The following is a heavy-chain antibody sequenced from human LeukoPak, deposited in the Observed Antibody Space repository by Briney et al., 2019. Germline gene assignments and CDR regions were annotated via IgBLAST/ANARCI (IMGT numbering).Heavy chain of an antibody. V-gene: IGHV1-24*01. CDR2: FDPEDGET. CDR1: GYTLTELS. J-gene: IGHJ5*02. D-gene: IGHD3-22*01. Sequence: ASVKVSCKVSGYTLTELSMHWVRQAPGKGLEWMGGFDPEDGETIYAQKFQGRVTMTEDTSTDTAYMELSSLRSEDTAVYYCATGLRDSSGYYYPSWGQGTLVTVSS. CDR3: ATGLRDSSGYYYPS.